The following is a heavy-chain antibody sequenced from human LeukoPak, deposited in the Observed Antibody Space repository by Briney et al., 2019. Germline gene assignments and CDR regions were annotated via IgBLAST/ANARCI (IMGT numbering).Heavy chain of an antibody. J-gene: IGHJ4*02. CDR1: GGSISSYY. V-gene: IGHV4-59*08. CDR2: IYYSGST. Sequence: SETLSLTCTVSGGSISSYYWSWIRQPPGKGLEWVGYIYYSGSTNYNPSLKSRVTISVDTSKNQFSLKLSSVTAADTAVYYCARLGYGDYFYYWGRGTLVTVSS. D-gene: IGHD4-17*01. CDR3: ARLGYGDYFYY.